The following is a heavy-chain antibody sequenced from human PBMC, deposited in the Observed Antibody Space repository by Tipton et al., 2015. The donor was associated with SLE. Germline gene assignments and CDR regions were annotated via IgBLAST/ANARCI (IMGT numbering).Heavy chain of an antibody. D-gene: IGHD2-8*01. CDR3: EVYAKGDFDY. V-gene: IGHV3-30*04. CDR2: ISYDGSNK. Sequence: SLRLSCAASGFTFSSYAMHWVRQAPGKGLEWVAVISYDGSNKYYADSVKGRFTISRDNSKNTLYLQMNSLRAEDTAVYYCEVYAKGDFDYWGQGTLVTVSS. CDR1: GFTFSSYA. J-gene: IGHJ4*02.